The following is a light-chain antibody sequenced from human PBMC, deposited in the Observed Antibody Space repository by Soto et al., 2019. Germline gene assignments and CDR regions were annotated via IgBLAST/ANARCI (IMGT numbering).Light chain of an antibody. CDR2: DVS. CDR3: SSYTSTSTLV. CDR1: SSDVGGYNS. Sequence: ALTQPASVSGSPGQSITISCSGTSSDVGGYNSVSWYQQHPGKVPKLMIYDVSNRPSGVSNRFSGSKSGNTASLTISGLQAEDEADYYCSSYTSTSTLVFGGGTQLTVL. V-gene: IGLV2-14*01. J-gene: IGLJ2*01.